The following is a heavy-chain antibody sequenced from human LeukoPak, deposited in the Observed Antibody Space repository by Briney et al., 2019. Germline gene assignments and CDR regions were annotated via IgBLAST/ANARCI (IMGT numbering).Heavy chain of an antibody. D-gene: IGHD2-2*02. CDR2: IKQDGGEK. V-gene: IGHV3-7*01. CDR1: GFTFSRYW. Sequence: GGSLRLSCAASGFTFSRYWMSWVRQAPGKGLEWVANIKQDGGEKYYVDSVKGRFTISRDNAKNSLYLQMNSLRAEDTAVYYCARDYEAGCTSTSCYNRFDYWGQGTLVTVSS. CDR3: ARDYEAGCTSTSCYNRFDY. J-gene: IGHJ4*02.